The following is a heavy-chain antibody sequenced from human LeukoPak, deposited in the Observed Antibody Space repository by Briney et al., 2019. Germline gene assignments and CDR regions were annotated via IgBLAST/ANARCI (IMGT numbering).Heavy chain of an antibody. CDR3: ARAKDSNYVHWFDP. CDR1: GFTFSSYA. CDR2: ISYDGSNK. D-gene: IGHD4-11*01. Sequence: GGSLRLSCAASGFTFSSYAMHWVRQAPGKGLEWGAVISYDGSNKYYADSVKGRFTISRDNSKNTLYLQMNSLRAEDTAVYYCARAKDSNYVHWFDPWGQGTLVTVSS. V-gene: IGHV3-30*01. J-gene: IGHJ5*02.